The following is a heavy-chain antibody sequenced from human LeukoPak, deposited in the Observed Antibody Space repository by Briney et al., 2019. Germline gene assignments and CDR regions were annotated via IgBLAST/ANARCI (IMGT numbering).Heavy chain of an antibody. Sequence: GESLKISCKGSGYSFTSYWIGWVRQMPGKGLEWMGVIYPGDSDTRYSPSFQGQVTISADKSISTAYLQWSSLKASDTAMYYCARHGNYDYVWGSYLDYWGQGTLVTVSS. V-gene: IGHV5-51*01. CDR1: GYSFTSYW. D-gene: IGHD3-16*01. CDR2: IYPGDSDT. CDR3: ARHGNYDYVWGSYLDY. J-gene: IGHJ4*02.